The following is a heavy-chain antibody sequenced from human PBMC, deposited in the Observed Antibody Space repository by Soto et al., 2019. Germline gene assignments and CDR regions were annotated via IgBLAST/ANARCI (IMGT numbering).Heavy chain of an antibody. V-gene: IGHV4-30-4*02. CDR3: ARADDVGARFDY. D-gene: IGHD4-17*01. CDR1: GVSISSGDFY. Sequence: SETMSLTCTVSGVSISSGDFYWSWLRPPPGKGLDLIKNIYYCGRTYYNPSLRRRAIMSVDTSQNQFSLKLSALTAADTAVYFCARADDVGARFDYWGQGALVTVSS. J-gene: IGHJ4*02. CDR2: IYYCGRT.